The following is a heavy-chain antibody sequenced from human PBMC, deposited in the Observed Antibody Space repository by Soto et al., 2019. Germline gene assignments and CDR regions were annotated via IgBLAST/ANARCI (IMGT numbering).Heavy chain of an antibody. D-gene: IGHD3-3*01. CDR1: GFTFNSFA. CDR2: ISDGGGST. CDR3: ARCPGEKCARNTIFGVVGEGFDY. V-gene: IGHV3-23*01. J-gene: IGHJ4*02. Sequence: EVQLLESGGGLVQPGGSLRLSCAASGFTFNSFAMSWVRQAPGKGLEWVSSISDGGGSTYYGDSVKGRFTISRDNSKNTLYLQMNSLRAEDTAVYYCARCPGEKCARNTIFGVVGEGFDYWGQGTLVTVSS.